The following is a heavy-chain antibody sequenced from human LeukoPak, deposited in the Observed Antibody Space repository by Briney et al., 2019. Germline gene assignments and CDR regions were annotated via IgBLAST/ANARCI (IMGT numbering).Heavy chain of an antibody. CDR2: INSDGSDT. V-gene: IGHV3-74*01. Sequence: GGSLRLSCAASGFTFSSYSIHWVRQAPGKGLVWVSRINSDGSDTNYAGSVRGRFTISRDNAKNTLYLQMNSLRAEDTAVYYCARAKPWTFDYWGQGTLVTVSS. CDR3: ARAKPWTFDY. CDR1: GFTFSSYS. D-gene: IGHD1-1*01. J-gene: IGHJ4*02.